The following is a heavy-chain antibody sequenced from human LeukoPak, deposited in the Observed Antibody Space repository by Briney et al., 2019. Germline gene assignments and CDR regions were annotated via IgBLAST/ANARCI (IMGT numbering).Heavy chain of an antibody. Sequence: GGSLRLSCAASGFTFSNYAMTWVRQAPGKGLEWVSYISSSGSTIYYADSVKGRFTISRDNAKNSLYLQMNSLRAEDTAVYYCARDLGYSQFDPWGQGTLVTVSS. CDR2: ISSSGSTI. CDR3: ARDLGYSQFDP. CDR1: GFTFSNYA. V-gene: IGHV3-48*04. D-gene: IGHD5-18*01. J-gene: IGHJ5*02.